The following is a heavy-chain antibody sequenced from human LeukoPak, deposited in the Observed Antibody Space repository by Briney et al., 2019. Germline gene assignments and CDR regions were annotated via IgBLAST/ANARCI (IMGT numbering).Heavy chain of an antibody. CDR1: GYTFTSYG. V-gene: IGHV1-18*01. CDR2: ISAYNGNT. Sequence: ASVKVSCKASGYTFTSYGISWVRQAPGQGLEWMGWISAYNGNTNYAQKLQGRVTMTTDTSTSTAYMELRSLRSDDTAVYYCARSGSYAYYYYGMDVWGQGTTVTVPS. CDR3: ARSGSYAYYYYGMDV. D-gene: IGHD1-26*01. J-gene: IGHJ6*02.